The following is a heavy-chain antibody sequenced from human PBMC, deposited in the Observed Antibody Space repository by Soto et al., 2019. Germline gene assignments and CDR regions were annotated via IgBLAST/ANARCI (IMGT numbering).Heavy chain of an antibody. CDR3: AKIMITFGGVIGIFDY. CDR2: ISGSGGST. D-gene: IGHD3-16*02. V-gene: IGHV3-23*01. J-gene: IGHJ4*02. Sequence: EVSLRLSFTSSGFTFSNYAMSRIRQAPGKGLEWVSAISGSGGSTYYADSVKGRFTISRDNSKNTLYLQMNILRAEDTAVYYCAKIMITFGGVIGIFDYWGQGT. CDR1: GFTFSNYA.